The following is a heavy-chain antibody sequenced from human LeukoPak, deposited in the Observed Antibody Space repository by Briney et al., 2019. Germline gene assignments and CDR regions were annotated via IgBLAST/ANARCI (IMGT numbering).Heavy chain of an antibody. CDR2: ISYSGST. V-gene: IGHV4-59*01. CDR3: AREAVAGGSGSNYYYYGVDV. D-gene: IGHD3-10*01. Sequence: SETLSLTCTVSGGSINNYYWSWIRQPPGKGLEWIGYISYSGSTNYNPSLKSRVTISVDTSKNHFSLKLSSVTAADTAVYYCAREAVAGGSGSNYYYYGVDVWGQGTTVTVSS. J-gene: IGHJ6*02. CDR1: GGSINNYY.